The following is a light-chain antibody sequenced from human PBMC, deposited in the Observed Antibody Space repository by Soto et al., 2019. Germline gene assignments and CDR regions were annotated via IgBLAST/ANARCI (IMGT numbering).Light chain of an antibody. V-gene: IGKV3-20*01. CDR1: QNVTRSY. CDR3: QQYGSSPWT. Sequence: EIVLTQSTGTLSLSPGQRASLSCRASQNVTRSYLAWYQQKPGQAPRLLIYVASNRATGIPDRFSGSGSGTDFTLTINRLEREDFAVYYCQQYGSSPWTFGQGNKVEIK. J-gene: IGKJ1*01. CDR2: VAS.